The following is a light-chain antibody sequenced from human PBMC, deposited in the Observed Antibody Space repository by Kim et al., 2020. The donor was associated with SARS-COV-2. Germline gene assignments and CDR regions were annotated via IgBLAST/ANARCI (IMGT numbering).Light chain of an antibody. CDR1: SLRTYY. CDR3: NSRDSSGNHVV. V-gene: IGLV3-19*01. J-gene: IGLJ2*01. CDR2: GKN. Sequence: TCQGDSLRTYYASWYQQKPGQAPVLVIYGINHLVIYGKNNRPSGIPDRFSGSSSGNTASLTISGAQAEDEADYYCNSRDSSGNHVVFGGGTQLTVL.